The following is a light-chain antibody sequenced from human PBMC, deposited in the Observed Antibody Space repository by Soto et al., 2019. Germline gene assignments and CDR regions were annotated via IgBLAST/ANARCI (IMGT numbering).Light chain of an antibody. Sequence: DIVMTQSPESLAVSLGERATINCKSSQSILYSSNNKNQLAWYQQKPGQPPKLLIYWASTRESGVPDRFSGSESGTDFTLTISSLQAEDVAVYYCQQYNSPPHTFGQGTKLEI. CDR3: QQYNSPPHT. J-gene: IGKJ2*01. CDR1: QSILYSSNNKNQ. V-gene: IGKV4-1*01. CDR2: WAS.